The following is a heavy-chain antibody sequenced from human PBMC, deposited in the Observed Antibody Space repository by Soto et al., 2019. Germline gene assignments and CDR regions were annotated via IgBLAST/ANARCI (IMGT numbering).Heavy chain of an antibody. D-gene: IGHD2-15*01. V-gene: IGHV1-46*01. Sequence: ASVKVSCKASGYLFTAYSMHWVRLAPGQGLEWMGVVNPSGGSTKYAQNFQGRVTMTRDTSTTTIYMELSSLRSDDTAVYYCARGAVVVPNGLIAGMDVWGLGTTVTVSS. CDR1: GYLFTAYS. CDR2: VNPSGGST. CDR3: ARGAVVVPNGLIAGMDV. J-gene: IGHJ6*02.